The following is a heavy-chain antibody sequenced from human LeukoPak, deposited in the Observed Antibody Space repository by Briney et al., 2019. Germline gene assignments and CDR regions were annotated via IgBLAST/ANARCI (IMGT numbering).Heavy chain of an antibody. CDR3: AKDGYSNSRYDWFDP. CDR1: GFTFSSYA. J-gene: IGHJ5*02. D-gene: IGHD6-13*01. CDR2: ISSGGGT. Sequence: GGSLRLSCAASGFTFSSYAMSWVRQAPGKGLEWVSGISSGGGTYYADSVKGRLTISRDNSENTLYLQMNNLRAEDTAVYYCAKDGYSNSRYDWFDPWGQGTLVTVSS. V-gene: IGHV3-23*01.